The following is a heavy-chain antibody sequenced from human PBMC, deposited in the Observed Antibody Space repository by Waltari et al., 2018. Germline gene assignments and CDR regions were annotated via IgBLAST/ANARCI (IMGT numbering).Heavy chain of an antibody. V-gene: IGHV4-59*11. CDR3: ARASYGSGSSWFDP. J-gene: IGHJ5*02. Sequence: QVQLQESGPGLVKPSETLSLICSVSGGSISTPFWGWIRQPPGTTLEWIGNIFSSGSTNYNPPLTSRVTISLDRSKNQFSLKLRSVSAADTAVYYCARASYGSGSSWFDPWGQGNLVTVSS. CDR1: GGSISTPF. D-gene: IGHD3-10*01. CDR2: IFSSGST.